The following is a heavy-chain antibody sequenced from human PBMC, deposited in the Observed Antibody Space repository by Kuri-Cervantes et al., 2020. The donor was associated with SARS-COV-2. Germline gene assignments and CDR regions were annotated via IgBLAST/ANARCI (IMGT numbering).Heavy chain of an antibody. Sequence: SETLSLTCTVSGGSISSSRYYWGWIRQPPGKGLEWIGSIYYSGSTYYNPSLKSRVTISVDTSKNQFSLKLSSVTAADTAVYYCARGTHIVVVPAAIDYWGQGTLVTVSS. CDR3: ARGTHIVVVPAAIDY. V-gene: IGHV4-39*01. CDR1: GGSISSSRYY. D-gene: IGHD2-2*01. J-gene: IGHJ4*02. CDR2: IYYSGST.